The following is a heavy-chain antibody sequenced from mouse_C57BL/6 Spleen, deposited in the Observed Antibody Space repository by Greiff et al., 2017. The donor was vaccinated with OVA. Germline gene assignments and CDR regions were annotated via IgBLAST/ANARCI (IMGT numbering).Heavy chain of an antibody. Sequence: EVKLMESGGGLVKPGGSLKLSCAASGFTFSSYTMSWVRQTPEKRLEWVATISGGGGNTYYPDSVKGRFTISRDNAKNTLYLQMSSLMSEDTALYYCASHDGYYDAMDYWGQGTSVTVSS. CDR1: GFTFSSYT. CDR2: ISGGGGNT. J-gene: IGHJ4*01. V-gene: IGHV5-9*01. CDR3: ASHDGYYDAMDY. D-gene: IGHD2-3*01.